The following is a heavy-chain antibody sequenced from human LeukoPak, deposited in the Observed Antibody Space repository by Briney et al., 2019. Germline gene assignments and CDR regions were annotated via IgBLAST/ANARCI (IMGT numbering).Heavy chain of an antibody. D-gene: IGHD6-19*01. CDR1: GFIFSSYA. J-gene: IGHJ4*02. Sequence: PGGSLRLSCAASGFIFSSYAMIWVRQAPGKGLEWVSTIHSRGSTTYYADSVKGRFTISRDNSKNTLYLQMNSLRAEDTAVYYRAKSWAAVSGPGVDYWGQGILVTVSS. V-gene: IGHV3-23*05. CDR3: AKSWAAVSGPGVDY. CDR2: IHSRGSTT.